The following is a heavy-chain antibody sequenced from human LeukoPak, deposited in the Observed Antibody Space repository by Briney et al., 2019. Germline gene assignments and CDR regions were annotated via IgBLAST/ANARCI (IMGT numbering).Heavy chain of an antibody. V-gene: IGHV3-33*01. CDR1: GFTFSSYG. CDR3: ARALDYYDSSGYSSFDY. Sequence: GGSLRLSCAASGFTFSSYGMHWVRQAPGKGLEWVAVIWYDGSNKYYADSVKGRSTISRDNSKNTLYLQMNSLRAEDTAVYYCARALDYYDSSGYSSFDYWGQGTLVTVS. J-gene: IGHJ4*02. CDR2: IWYDGSNK. D-gene: IGHD3-22*01.